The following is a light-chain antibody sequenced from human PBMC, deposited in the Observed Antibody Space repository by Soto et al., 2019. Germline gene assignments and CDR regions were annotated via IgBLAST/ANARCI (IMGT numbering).Light chain of an antibody. J-gene: IGKJ1*01. CDR2: DAS. Sequence: DIQMNQSPSTLSASVGDRVTITCRASQSISSWLAWYQQKPGKAPKLLIYDASSLESGVPSRFSGSGSGTEFTLTISSLQPDDFATYYCQQYNSYPGTFGQVTKVEIK. CDR1: QSISSW. CDR3: QQYNSYPGT. V-gene: IGKV1-5*01.